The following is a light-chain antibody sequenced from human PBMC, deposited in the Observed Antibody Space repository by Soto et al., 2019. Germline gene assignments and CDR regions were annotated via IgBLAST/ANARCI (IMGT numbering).Light chain of an antibody. V-gene: IGKV4-1*01. CDR1: QTVVYSTSSQSY. CDR3: QQDYDTPYT. J-gene: IGKJ2*01. Sequence: DIVMTQSPDSLAVSLGERATINCKSSQTVVYSTSSQSYLAWYQQKPGQPPKLLIYWASTRESGVPDRFSGSGSGTDFTLTISTLQAEDVAIYYCQQDYDTPYTFGQGTKLVIK. CDR2: WAS.